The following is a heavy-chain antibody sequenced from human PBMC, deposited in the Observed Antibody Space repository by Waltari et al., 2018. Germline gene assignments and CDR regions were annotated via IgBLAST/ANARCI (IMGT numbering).Heavy chain of an antibody. Sequence: QGLEWMGGIIPIFGTANYAQKFQGRVTITADKSTSTAYMELSSLRSEDTAVYYCARGFNGERIQRYLGIAAAGTEDYYYMDVWGKGTTVTVSS. CDR3: ARGFNGERIQRYLGIAAAGTEDYYYMDV. CDR2: IIPIFGTA. J-gene: IGHJ6*03. V-gene: IGHV1-69*06. D-gene: IGHD6-13*01.